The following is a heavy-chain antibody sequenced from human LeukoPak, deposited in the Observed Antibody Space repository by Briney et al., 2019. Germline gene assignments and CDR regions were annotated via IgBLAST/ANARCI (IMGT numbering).Heavy chain of an antibody. CDR3: AKGYGSGSYSVDY. J-gene: IGHJ4*02. D-gene: IGHD3-10*01. V-gene: IGHV3-15*01. CDR1: GFTFSNAW. CDR2: IKSKTDGGTT. Sequence: GGSLRLSCAASGFTFSNAWMSWVRQAPGKGLEWVGRIKSKTDGGTTDYAAPVKGRFTISRDNSKNTLYLQMNSLRAEDTAVYYCAKGYGSGSYSVDYWGQGTLVTVSS.